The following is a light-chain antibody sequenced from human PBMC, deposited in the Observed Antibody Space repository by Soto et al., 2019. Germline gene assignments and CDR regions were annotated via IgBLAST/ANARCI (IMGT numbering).Light chain of an antibody. J-gene: IGKJ2*01. Sequence: DIVMTQFPDSLTVPLGERATINCKSSQSVLYSSNNKSYLAWYQHKPGQPPKVLIYWASTRESGVPDRFSGSGSGTDFTITISSLQADDVAVYYCQQYYTTPYTFGQGTKLEIK. CDR1: QSVLYSSNNKSY. V-gene: IGKV4-1*01. CDR3: QQYYTTPYT. CDR2: WAS.